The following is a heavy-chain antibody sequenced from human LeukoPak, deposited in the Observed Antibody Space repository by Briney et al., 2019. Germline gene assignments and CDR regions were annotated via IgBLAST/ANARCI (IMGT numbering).Heavy chain of an antibody. CDR1: GFTFSDYS. CDR2: IGLSSRNT. J-gene: IGHJ4*02. D-gene: IGHD4-11*01. CDR3: ARDSDYSFDY. V-gene: IGHV3-48*02. Sequence: GGSLRLACVASGFTFSDYSMNRVRQAPGKGLEWLSYIGLSSRNTFYAESVEGRFTISSDNAKNSLYLQMNSLRDEDTAVYYCARDSDYSFDYWGQGTLVTVSS.